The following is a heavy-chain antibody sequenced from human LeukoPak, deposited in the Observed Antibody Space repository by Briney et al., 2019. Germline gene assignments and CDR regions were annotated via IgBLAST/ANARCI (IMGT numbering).Heavy chain of an antibody. J-gene: IGHJ4*02. V-gene: IGHV1-3*01. Sequence: GGSLRLSCAAPGVTVSSNYMSWVRQAPGQRLELMGGINAGNGNTKNSQRFQGRVTITRDTSASTAYMELSSLRSEDTAVYYCARDLDQWGQGTLVTVSS. CDR2: INAGNGNT. CDR3: ARDLDQ. CDR1: GVTVSSNY. D-gene: IGHD1-1*01.